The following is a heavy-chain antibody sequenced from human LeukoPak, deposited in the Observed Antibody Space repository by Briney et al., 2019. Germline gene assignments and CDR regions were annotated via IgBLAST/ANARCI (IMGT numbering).Heavy chain of an antibody. J-gene: IGHJ4*02. CDR2: ISNDGSNE. CDR3: ARGQSRYFDWYLGFFYY. D-gene: IGHD3-9*01. CDR1: GFTFRSYG. V-gene: IGHV3-30*03. Sequence: GGSLRLSCADSGFTFRSYGMHWVRQAPGKGLEWVAVISNDGSNEYSADSVKGRFTISRDNAKNSLYLQMNSLRADDTAVYYCARGQSRYFDWYLGFFYYWGQGTLVTVSS.